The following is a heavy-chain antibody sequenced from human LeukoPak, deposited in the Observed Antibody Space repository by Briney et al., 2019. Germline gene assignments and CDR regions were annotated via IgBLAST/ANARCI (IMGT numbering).Heavy chain of an antibody. CDR3: AREVSRGTYYIDY. J-gene: IGHJ4*02. D-gene: IGHD5/OR15-5a*01. Sequence: GGSLRLSCAAFGFTVSSTYMTWVRQAPGKGLEWVSVIYSGGSTYYADSVKGRFTISRDNSKNTLYLQMNSLRAEDTAVYYCAREVSRGTYYIDYWGQGTLVTVSS. V-gene: IGHV3-53*01. CDR1: GFTVSSTY. CDR2: IYSGGST.